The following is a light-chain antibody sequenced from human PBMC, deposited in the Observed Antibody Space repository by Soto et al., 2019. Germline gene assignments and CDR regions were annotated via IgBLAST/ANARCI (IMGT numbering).Light chain of an antibody. CDR3: SSYTSSSTRV. CDR1: ISDVGGYNY. V-gene: IGLV2-14*01. Sequence: QSALTQPASVAGSPVQSITISCTGTISDVGGYNYVSWYQQHPGKAPKLMIYDVSNRPSGVSNRFSGSKSGNTASLTISGLQAEEEADYYCSSYTSSSTRVFGGGTKLTVL. J-gene: IGLJ3*02. CDR2: DVS.